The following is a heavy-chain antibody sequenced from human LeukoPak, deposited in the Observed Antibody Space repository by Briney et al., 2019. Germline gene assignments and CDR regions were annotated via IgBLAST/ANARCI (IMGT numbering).Heavy chain of an antibody. V-gene: IGHV1-8*01. J-gene: IGHJ4*02. CDR1: GYTFTSYD. D-gene: IGHD7-27*01. CDR3: ARGRAPNWGSILQTDH. CDR2: MNPNSGNT. Sequence: ASVKVSCKASGYTFTSYDINWVRQATGQGLEWMGWMNPNSGNTGYAQKFQGRVTMTRNTSISTAYMELSSLRSEDTAVYYCARGRAPNWGSILQTDHWGQGTLVTVSS.